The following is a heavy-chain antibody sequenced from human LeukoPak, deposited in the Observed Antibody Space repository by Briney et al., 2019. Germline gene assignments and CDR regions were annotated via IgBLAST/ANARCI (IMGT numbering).Heavy chain of an antibody. CDR3: AQTGPTGGFCSSTSCYGVDY. D-gene: IGHD2-2*01. V-gene: IGHV3-23*01. Sequence: GGSLRLSCAASGFTFSSYAMSWVRQAPGTGPEWVSSISDSGGSTYYADSVKGRFTISRDNSKNTLYLQIDTLRAEDTAVYYCAQTGPTGGFCSSTSCYGVDYWGQGTLVTVSS. CDR2: ISDSGGST. CDR1: GFTFSSYA. J-gene: IGHJ4*02.